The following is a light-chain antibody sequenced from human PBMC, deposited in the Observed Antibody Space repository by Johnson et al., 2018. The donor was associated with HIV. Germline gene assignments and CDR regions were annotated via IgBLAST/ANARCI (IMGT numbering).Light chain of an antibody. CDR1: SSNIGNSY. Sequence: QSLLTQPPSVSAAPGQKVTISCSGSSSNIGNSYVSWFQQLPGTAPKLLIYENNKRPSGIPARFSGSTSGTSATLGITGLQAGDEADYYCGTWDSSRNGYVFATWTKVTVL. CDR2: ENN. J-gene: IGLJ1*01. V-gene: IGLV1-51*02. CDR3: GTWDSSRNGYV.